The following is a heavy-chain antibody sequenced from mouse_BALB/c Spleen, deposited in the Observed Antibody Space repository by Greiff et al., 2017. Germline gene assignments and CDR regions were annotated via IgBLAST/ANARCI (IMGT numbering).Heavy chain of an antibody. CDR3: AREDGYHGGWFAY. J-gene: IGHJ3*01. CDR1: GYAFSSYW. V-gene: IGHV1-80*01. D-gene: IGHD2-3*01. Sequence: QVQLQQSGAELVRPGSSVKISCKASGYAFSSYWMNWVKQRPGQGLEWIGQIYPGDGDTNYNGKFKGKATLTADKSSSTAYMQLSSLTSEDSAVYFCAREDGYHGGWFAYSGQGTLVTVSA. CDR2: IYPGDGDT.